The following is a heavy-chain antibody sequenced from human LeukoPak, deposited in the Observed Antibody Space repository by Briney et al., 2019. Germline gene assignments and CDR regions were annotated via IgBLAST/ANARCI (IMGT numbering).Heavy chain of an antibody. CDR1: GGSFSGYY. J-gene: IGHJ5*02. D-gene: IGHD5-12*01. CDR2: INHSGST. CDR3: ARRGWLPRPFDP. V-gene: IGHV4-34*01. Sequence: PSETLSLTCAVYGGSFSGYYWSWIRQPPGKGLEWIGEINHSGSTNYNPSLKSRVTISVDTSKNQFSLKLSSVTAADTAVYYCARRGWLPRPFDPWGQGTLVTVSS.